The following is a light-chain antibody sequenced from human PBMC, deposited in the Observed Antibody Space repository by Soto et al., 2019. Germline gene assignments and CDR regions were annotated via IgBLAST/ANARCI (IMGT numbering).Light chain of an antibody. J-gene: IGLJ1*01. V-gene: IGLV2-14*03. CDR1: SSDVGGYNY. Sequence: CALNQPASVSGSPGQSITISCTGTSSDVGGYNYVSWYQHHPGKAPKLMIYDVSNRPSGVSNRFSGSKSGNTASLTISGLQAEDEADYYCSSYTSSSTPYVFGTGTKVTVL. CDR3: SSYTSSSTPYV. CDR2: DVS.